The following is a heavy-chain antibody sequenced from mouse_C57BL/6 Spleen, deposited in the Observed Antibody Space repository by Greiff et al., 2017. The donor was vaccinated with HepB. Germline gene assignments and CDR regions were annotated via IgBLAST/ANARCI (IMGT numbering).Heavy chain of an antibody. V-gene: IGHV1-15*01. CDR2: IDPETGGT. CDR3: TRPHRGWYFDV. J-gene: IGHJ1*03. Sequence: VQLQQSGAELVRPGASVTLSCKPSGYTFTDYEMHWVKQTPVHGLEWIGAIDPETGGTAYNQKFKGKAILTADKSSSTAYMELRSLTSEDSAVYYCTRPHRGWYFDVWGTGTTVTVSS. CDR1: GYTFTDYE.